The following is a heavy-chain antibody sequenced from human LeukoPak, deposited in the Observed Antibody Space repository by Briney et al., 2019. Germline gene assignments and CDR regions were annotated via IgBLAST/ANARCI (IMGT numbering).Heavy chain of an antibody. Sequence: GRSLRLSCAASGFTFDDYAMHWVRQAPGKGLEWVSGISWNSGSIGYADSVKGRFTISRDKAKNSLYLQMNSLRAEDTALYYCAKDATYSSGWTDYWGRGTLVTVSS. V-gene: IGHV3-9*01. J-gene: IGHJ4*02. D-gene: IGHD6-19*01. CDR1: GFTFDDYA. CDR2: ISWNSGSI. CDR3: AKDATYSSGWTDY.